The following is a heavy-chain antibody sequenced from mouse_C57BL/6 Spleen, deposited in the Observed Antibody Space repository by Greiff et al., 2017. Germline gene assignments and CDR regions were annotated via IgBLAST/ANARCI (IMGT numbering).Heavy chain of an antibody. CDR2: IDPETGGT. Sequence: QVHVKQPGAELVRPGASVTLSCKASGYTFTDYEMHWVKQTPVHGLEWIGAIDPETGGTAYNEKFKGKATLTADKSSSTAYMELRSLPSEDSAVYFCARGGWGDYWGQGTTLTVSS. V-gene: IGHV1-15*01. CDR1: GYTFTDYE. CDR3: ARGGWGDY. J-gene: IGHJ2*01. D-gene: IGHD1-1*02.